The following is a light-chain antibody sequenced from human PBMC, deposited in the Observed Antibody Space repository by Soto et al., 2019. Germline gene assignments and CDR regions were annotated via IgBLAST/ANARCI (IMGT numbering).Light chain of an antibody. CDR1: SSDVGAYNF. CDR3: CPYAATYTLV. Sequence: QSALTQPRSVSGSPGQSVTISCTGTSSDVGAYNFVSWYQQHPGRVPKLMIYDVSRRPSGVPDRFSGSKSGNTASLTISGLRVDVGANYSGCPYAATYTLVFGGGTKL. J-gene: IGLJ3*02. V-gene: IGLV2-11*01. CDR2: DVS.